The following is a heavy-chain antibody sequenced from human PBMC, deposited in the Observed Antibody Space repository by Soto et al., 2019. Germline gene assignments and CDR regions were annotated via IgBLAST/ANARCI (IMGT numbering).Heavy chain of an antibody. CDR2: IYYSGST. V-gene: IGHV4-59*01. J-gene: IGHJ4*02. Sequence: QVQLQESGPGLVKPSETLSLTCTVSGGSISSYYWSWIRQPPGKGLEWIGYIYYSGSTNYNPSLTLRVTISVYTSKHQFSLKMSSVTAADTAVYYCARVRFDGLLQYFDWLPAVFDYWGQGTLVTVSS. CDR1: GGSISSYY. D-gene: IGHD3-9*01. CDR3: ARVRFDGLLQYFDWLPAVFDY.